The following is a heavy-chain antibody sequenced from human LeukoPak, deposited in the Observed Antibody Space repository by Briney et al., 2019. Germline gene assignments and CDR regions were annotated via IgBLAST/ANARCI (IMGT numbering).Heavy chain of an antibody. CDR3: ARDFGVTNYHFDY. Sequence: PGGSLRLSCAASGFTFSSYGILWVRQAPGKGLEWVAVIWYDGSKKYYADSVKGRFTISRDDSKNTLYLQMNSPRAEDTAVYYCARDFGVTNYHFDYWGQGTLVTVSS. D-gene: IGHD3-16*01. J-gene: IGHJ4*02. V-gene: IGHV3-33*01. CDR2: IWYDGSKK. CDR1: GFTFSSYG.